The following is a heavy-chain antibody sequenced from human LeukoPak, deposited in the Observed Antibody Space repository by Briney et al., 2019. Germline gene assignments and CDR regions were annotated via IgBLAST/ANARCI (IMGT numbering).Heavy chain of an antibody. V-gene: IGHV3-21*01. CDR1: GFTFSSYS. CDR3: ASGVAALGELDY. CDR2: ISSSSSYI. Sequence: GGSLRLSCAASGFTFSSYSMNWVRQAPGKGLEWVSSISSSSSYIYYADSVKGRFTISRDNAKNSLYLQMNSLRAEDTAVYYCASGVAALGELDYWGQGTLVTVSS. J-gene: IGHJ4*02. D-gene: IGHD3-16*01.